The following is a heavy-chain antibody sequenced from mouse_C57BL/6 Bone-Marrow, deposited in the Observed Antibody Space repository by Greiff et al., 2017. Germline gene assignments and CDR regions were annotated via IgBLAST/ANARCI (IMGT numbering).Heavy chain of an antibody. CDR3: ARERGTQYYLDN. D-gene: IGHD2-14*01. V-gene: IGHV1-18*01. CDR2: INPNNGGT. CDR1: GYTFTDYN. Sequence: DVHLVESGPELVKPGASVTIPCKASGYTFTDYNMDWVKQSNGKSLEWIGDINPNNGGTIYNQKFKGKATLTVEKSSITAYMVLLSLTSEYTAVYYWARERGTQYYLDNWGQGPTLTGSS. J-gene: IGHJ2*01.